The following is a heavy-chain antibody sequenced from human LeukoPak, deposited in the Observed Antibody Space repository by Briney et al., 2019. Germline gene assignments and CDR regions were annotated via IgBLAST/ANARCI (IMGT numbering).Heavy chain of an antibody. Sequence: PGGSLRLSCTTPKFNFHNYGLTWVRQAPGKELEWVSSISGSGGSTQYAASVQGRFTISRDNSKNTLYLQMNSLRAEDTAVYYCARPLRDSGYFYFDYWGQGTLVTVSS. CDR2: ISGSGGST. V-gene: IGHV3-23*01. D-gene: IGHD3-22*01. CDR3: ARPLRDSGYFYFDY. J-gene: IGHJ4*02. CDR1: KFNFHNYG.